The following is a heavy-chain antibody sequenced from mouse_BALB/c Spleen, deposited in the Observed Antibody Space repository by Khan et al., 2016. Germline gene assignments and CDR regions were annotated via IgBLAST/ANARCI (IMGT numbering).Heavy chain of an antibody. CDR3: VIGRFAF. J-gene: IGHJ3*01. Sequence: VRLQQSGPELVKPGTSVKISCKTSGYTFSDYTIHWVKQSHGESLVWIGNINPNIGGSSYNQKFKGKATLTVDKSTSTVHMEHRSLISEDSAVYYCVIGRFAFWGQGTLVTVSA. CDR2: INPNIGGS. CDR1: GYTFSDYT. V-gene: IGHV1-22*01.